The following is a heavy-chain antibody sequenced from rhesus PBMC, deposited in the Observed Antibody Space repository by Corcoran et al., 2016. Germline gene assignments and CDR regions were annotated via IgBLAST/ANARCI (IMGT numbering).Heavy chain of an antibody. CDR1: GFPFSDYY. J-gene: IGHJ4*01. CDR3: VRGGYSGYADFDY. Sequence: EVQLVESGGGLAKPGGSLRLSCAASGFPFSDYYMDWVRQAPGTGLEWVSRISNGGGNTWEADSVMGSFTSSREKAKNTRYLQMNSLRAEDTACYYCVRGGYSGYADFDYWGQGVLVTVSS. V-gene: IGHV3-178*01. D-gene: IGHD5-30*01. CDR2: ISNGGGNT.